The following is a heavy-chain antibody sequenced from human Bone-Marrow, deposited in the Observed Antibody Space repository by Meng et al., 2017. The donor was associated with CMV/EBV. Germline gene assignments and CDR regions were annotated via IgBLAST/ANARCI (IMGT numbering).Heavy chain of an antibody. CDR3: ARDGSGPNNWFDP. CDR1: GGTFSSYA. J-gene: IGHJ5*02. Sequence: SVKVSCKASGGTFSSYAISWVRQAPGQGLEWMGGIIPIFGTANYAQKFQGRVTITTDESTSTAYMELSSLRSEDTAVYYCARDGSGPNNWFDPWGQGTLVTGYS. V-gene: IGHV1-69*05. D-gene: IGHD3-3*01. CDR2: IIPIFGTA.